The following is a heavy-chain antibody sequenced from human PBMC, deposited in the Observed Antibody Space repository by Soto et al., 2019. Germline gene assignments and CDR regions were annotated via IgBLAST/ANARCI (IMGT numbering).Heavy chain of an antibody. V-gene: IGHV4-30-2*01. CDR1: GGSISSGGYS. Sequence: SETLSLTCAVSGGSISSGGYSWSWIRQPPGKGLEWIGYIYHSGSTYYNPSLKSRVTISVDRSKNQFSLKLSSVTAADTAVYYCARGSPEYSSSSPFDYWGQGTLVTVSS. J-gene: IGHJ4*02. CDR3: ARGSPEYSSSSPFDY. CDR2: IYHSGST. D-gene: IGHD6-6*01.